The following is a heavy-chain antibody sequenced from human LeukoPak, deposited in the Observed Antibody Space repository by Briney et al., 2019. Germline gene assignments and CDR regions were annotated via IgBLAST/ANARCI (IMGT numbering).Heavy chain of an antibody. CDR3: AKGYYYDTSGYYSVDF. Sequence: PGGSLRLSCAASGFTFSNYVMSWVRQAPGKGLERVSAISGGGGSTYYADSVRGRFTISRDNSKNMLYLQMNSLRAEDTAVYYCAKGYYYDTSGYYSVDFWGQGTLVTVSP. CDR1: GFTFSNYV. J-gene: IGHJ4*02. CDR2: ISGGGGST. V-gene: IGHV3-23*01. D-gene: IGHD3-22*01.